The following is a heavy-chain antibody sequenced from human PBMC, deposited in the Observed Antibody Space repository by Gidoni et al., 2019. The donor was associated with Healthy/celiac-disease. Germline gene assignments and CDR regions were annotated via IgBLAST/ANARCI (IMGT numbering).Heavy chain of an antibody. D-gene: IGHD3-10*01. CDR2: IIPILGIA. CDR1: GGTFSSYT. Sequence: QVQLVQSGAEVKKPGSSVKVSCKASGGTFSSYTISWVRQAPGQGLEWMGRIIPILGIANYAQKFQGRVTITADKSTSTAYMELSSLRSEDTAVYYCARAHYYGSGNNWFDPWGQGTLVTVS. CDR3: ARAHYYGSGNNWFDP. J-gene: IGHJ5*02. V-gene: IGHV1-69*02.